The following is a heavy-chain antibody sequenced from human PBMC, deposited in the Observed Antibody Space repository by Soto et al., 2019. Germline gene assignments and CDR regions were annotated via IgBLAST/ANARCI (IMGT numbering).Heavy chain of an antibody. CDR2: INPNSGGT. Sequence: GASVKVSCKASGYTFTGYYMHCVRQAPGQGLEWMGWINPNSGGTNYAQKFQGWVTMTRDTSISTAYMELSRLRSDDTAVYYCARGGVQYYDFWSGYYGADGMDVWGQGTTVTVSS. J-gene: IGHJ6*02. CDR3: ARGGVQYYDFWSGYYGADGMDV. D-gene: IGHD3-3*01. V-gene: IGHV1-2*04. CDR1: GYTFTGYY.